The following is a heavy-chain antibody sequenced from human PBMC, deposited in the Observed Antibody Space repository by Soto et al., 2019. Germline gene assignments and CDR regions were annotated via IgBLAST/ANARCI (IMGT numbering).Heavy chain of an antibody. V-gene: IGHV3-43*01. D-gene: IGHD3-3*01. CDR2: ISWDGGST. Sequence: GGSLRLSCAASGFTFDDYTMHWVRQAPGKGLEWVSLISWDGGSTYYADSVKGRFTISRDNSKNSLYLQMNSLRTEDTALYYCAKDMQPREWLSYFDYWGQGTLVTVSS. CDR3: AKDMQPREWLSYFDY. CDR1: GFTFDDYT. J-gene: IGHJ4*02.